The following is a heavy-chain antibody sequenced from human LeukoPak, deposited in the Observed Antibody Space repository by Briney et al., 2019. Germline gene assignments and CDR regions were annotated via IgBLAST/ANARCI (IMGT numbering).Heavy chain of an antibody. CDR3: AKSTLNYYDSSGHDAFDI. Sequence: QPGRSLTLSCAASGFTFSSYGMHWVRQATGKGLELVAVIWYDGSNKYYADSVKGGCTISRDNYKNTLYLQMNRLRVGDTPVYYCAKSTLNYYDSSGHDAFDIWGQGTMVTVSS. CDR1: GFTFSSYG. J-gene: IGHJ3*02. CDR2: IWYDGSNK. V-gene: IGHV3-33*06. D-gene: IGHD3-22*01.